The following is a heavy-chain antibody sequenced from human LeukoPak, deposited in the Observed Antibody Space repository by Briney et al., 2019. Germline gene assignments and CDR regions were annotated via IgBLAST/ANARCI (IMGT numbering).Heavy chain of an antibody. CDR2: ISSGSNTI. J-gene: IGHJ6*02. D-gene: IGHD2-15*01. V-gene: IGHV3-48*01. CDR1: GFTFSSYS. CDR3: ARDRVGNYYYYGMDV. Sequence: GGSLRLSCAASGFTFSSYSMSWVRQAPGKGLEWVSYISSGSNTIYYADSVKGRFTISRDNAKNSLYLQMSSLRAEDTAVYYCARDRVGNYYYYGMDVWGQGTTVTVSS.